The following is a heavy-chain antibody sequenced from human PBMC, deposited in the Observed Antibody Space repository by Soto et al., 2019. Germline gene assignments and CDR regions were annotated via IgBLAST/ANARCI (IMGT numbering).Heavy chain of an antibody. CDR2: IYWDDDK. CDR3: ALGWGRIAARRFDY. CDR1: GFSLSTSGVG. J-gene: IGHJ4*02. Sequence: QITLKESGPTLVKPTQTLTLTCTFSGFSLSTSGVGVGWIRQPPGKALEWLALIYWDDDKRYSPSLKSRLTNATDTSKNQLVLTMTNMDPVDTATYYCALGWGRIAARRFDYWGQGTLVTVSS. D-gene: IGHD6-6*01. V-gene: IGHV2-5*02.